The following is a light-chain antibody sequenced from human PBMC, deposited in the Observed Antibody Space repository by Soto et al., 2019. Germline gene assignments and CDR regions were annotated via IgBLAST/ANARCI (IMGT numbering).Light chain of an antibody. J-gene: IGLJ1*01. Sequence: QAVVAQPASVSGSPGQSITISYTGTSSDVGAYNSVSWYQQHPHKAPQVIIYKGTQRPSGISNRFSGSTSGTVASLTISGLQADDEADYFCCSSAPESTYVFGTGTKVTVL. CDR1: SSDVGAYNS. V-gene: IGLV2-23*01. CDR3: CSSAPESTYV. CDR2: KGT.